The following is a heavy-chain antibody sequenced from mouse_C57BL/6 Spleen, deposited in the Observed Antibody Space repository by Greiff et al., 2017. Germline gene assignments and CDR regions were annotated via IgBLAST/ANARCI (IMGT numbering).Heavy chain of an antibody. V-gene: IGHV7-3*01. CDR1: GFTFTDYY. J-gene: IGHJ3*01. Sequence: EVMLVESGGGLVQPGGSLSLSCAASGFTFTDYYMSWARQPPGKALECLGFIRNKANGYTTEYSASVKGRFTISRDNSQSILYLQMNALRAEYSATYCCARWGDCDAWFAYWGQGTLVTVSA. CDR2: IRNKANGYTT. CDR3: ARWGDCDAWFAY.